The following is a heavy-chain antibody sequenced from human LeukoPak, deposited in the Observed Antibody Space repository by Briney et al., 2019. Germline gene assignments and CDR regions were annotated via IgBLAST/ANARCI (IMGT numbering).Heavy chain of an antibody. Sequence: SETLSLTCTVSGGSISSSSYYWGWIRQPPGKGLEWIGSIYYSGSTYYNPSLKSRATISVDTSKNQSSLKLSSVTAADTAVYYCATTGDDSSGYSQKLFDYWGQGTLVTVSS. V-gene: IGHV4-39*01. D-gene: IGHD3-22*01. CDR1: GGSISSSSYY. CDR2: IYYSGST. J-gene: IGHJ4*02. CDR3: ATTGDDSSGYSQKLFDY.